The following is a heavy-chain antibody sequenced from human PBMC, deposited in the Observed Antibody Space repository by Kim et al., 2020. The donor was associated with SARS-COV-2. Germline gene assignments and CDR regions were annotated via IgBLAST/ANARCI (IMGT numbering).Heavy chain of an antibody. D-gene: IGHD6-13*01. CDR3: AATKGLPADMDV. J-gene: IGHJ6*02. V-gene: IGHV3-11*06. Sequence: YADSVQGRLAISTDNAKNSLYLQMNSPRAEDTAVYYCAATKGLPADMDVWGQGTTVTVSS.